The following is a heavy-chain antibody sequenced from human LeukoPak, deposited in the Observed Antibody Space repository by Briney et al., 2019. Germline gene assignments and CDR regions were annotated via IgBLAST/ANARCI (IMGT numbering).Heavy chain of an antibody. CDR3: ARQSFESPTGSDAFDI. J-gene: IGHJ3*02. V-gene: IGHV5-51*01. CDR1: GYSFTNYW. D-gene: IGHD3-9*01. CDR2: IFPGDSDT. Sequence: GESLKISCKGSGYSFTNYWIVWVRQMPGKGLEWMGVIFPGDSDTRYSPSFQGQVTISADKSISTAYLQWSSLKASDTAMYYCARQSFESPTGSDAFDIWGQGTMVTVSS.